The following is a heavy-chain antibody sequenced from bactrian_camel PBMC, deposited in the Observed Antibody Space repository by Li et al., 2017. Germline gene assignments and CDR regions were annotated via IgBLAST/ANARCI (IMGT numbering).Heavy chain of an antibody. V-gene: IGHV3S66*01. CDR1: GVAFDDSP. CDR3: AASVTLCHYVRAWEYNY. J-gene: IGHJ4*01. Sequence: DVQLVESGGGSVQAGESLRLSCSASGVAFDDSPLVWYRQAAGSGCEMVAFIDSDGRTGYGDSVKGRFTISQDNAKNTVYLQVNSLKPEDTAMYYCAASVTLCHYVRAWEYNYWGQGDPGHRL. CDR2: IDSDGRT. D-gene: IGHD4*01.